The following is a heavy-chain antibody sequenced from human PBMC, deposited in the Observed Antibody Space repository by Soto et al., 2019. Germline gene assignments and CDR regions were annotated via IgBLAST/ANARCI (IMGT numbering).Heavy chain of an antibody. CDR3: ARPKRIAAAGTYYFDY. CDR2: INHSGST. D-gene: IGHD6-13*01. Sequence: SETLSLTCAVYGGSFSSYYWSWIRQPPGKGLEWIGEINHSGSTNYNPSLKSRVTISVDTSKNQFSLKLSSVTAAGPAVYYCARPKRIAAAGTYYFDYWGQGTLVTVS. CDR1: GGSFSSYY. V-gene: IGHV4-34*01. J-gene: IGHJ4*02.